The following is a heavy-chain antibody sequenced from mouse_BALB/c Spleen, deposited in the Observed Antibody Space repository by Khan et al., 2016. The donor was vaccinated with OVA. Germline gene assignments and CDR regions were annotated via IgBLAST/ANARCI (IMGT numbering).Heavy chain of an antibody. CDR2: IDPANGNT. CDR3: ARCWRYAMDY. CDR1: GFNIKDTY. Sequence: VRLQQSGAELVKPGASVKLSCTASGFNIKDTYMHWVKQRPEQGLEWIGRIDPANGNTKYDPKFQGKATITADTSSNTAYLQLSSLTSEDTAVYYCARCWRYAMDYWGQGTSVTVSS. V-gene: IGHV14-3*02. J-gene: IGHJ4*01.